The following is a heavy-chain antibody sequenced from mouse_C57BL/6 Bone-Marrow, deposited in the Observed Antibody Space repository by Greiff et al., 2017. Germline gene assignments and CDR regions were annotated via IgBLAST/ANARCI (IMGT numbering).Heavy chain of an antibody. CDR2: IYPGSGST. CDR1: GYTFTSYW. Sequence: QVQLQQSGAELVKPGASVKMSCKASGYTFTSYWITWVKQRPGQGLEWIGDIYPGSGSTNYNEKFKSKATLTVDTSSSSAYMQISSLTSEYSAVYYFASFTTVVPDFDYWGQGTTLTVSA. J-gene: IGHJ2*01. D-gene: IGHD1-1*01. CDR3: ASFTTVVPDFDY. V-gene: IGHV1-55*01.